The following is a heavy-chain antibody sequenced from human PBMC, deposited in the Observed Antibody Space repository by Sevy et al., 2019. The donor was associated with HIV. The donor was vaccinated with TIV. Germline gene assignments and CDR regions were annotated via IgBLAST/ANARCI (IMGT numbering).Heavy chain of an antibody. CDR3: AGRKVGDFWSGSVRGPWAGGPLFDY. CDR1: GLSFNNYA. J-gene: IGHJ4*02. D-gene: IGHD3-3*01. Sequence: GSLRLSCTSSGLSFNNYALTWVRQAPGKGLEWVSTISHSGDNTNYADSVKGRFMISRDNSENTLYLQMNSLRAEDTALYYCAGRKVGDFWSGSVRGPWAGGPLFDYWGQGTLVTVSS. CDR2: ISHSGDNT. V-gene: IGHV3-23*01.